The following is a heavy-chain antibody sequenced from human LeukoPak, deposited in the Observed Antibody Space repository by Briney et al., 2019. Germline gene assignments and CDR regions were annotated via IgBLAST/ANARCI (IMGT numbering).Heavy chain of an antibody. D-gene: IGHD2-2*01. J-gene: IGHJ4*02. CDR3: TSARDQLFDY. Sequence: GGSLRLSCAASGFTFSSYSMNWVRQAPGQGLDWVSTISSSSSYIYYADSVKGRFTISRDNAKNSLYLQMNSLRAEDTAVYYCTSARDQLFDYWGQGTLVTVSS. V-gene: IGHV3-21*01. CDR2: ISSSSSYI. CDR1: GFTFSSYS.